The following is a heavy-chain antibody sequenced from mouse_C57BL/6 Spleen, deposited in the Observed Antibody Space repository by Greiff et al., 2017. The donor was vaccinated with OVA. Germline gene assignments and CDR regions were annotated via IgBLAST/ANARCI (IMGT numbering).Heavy chain of an antibody. CDR3: AETTYYGSPYAMDY. CDR2: IYPGSGNT. D-gene: IGHD1-1*01. CDR1: GYSFTSYY. J-gene: IGHJ4*01. Sequence: VQLQQSGPELVKPGASVKISCKASGYSFTSYYIHWVKQRPGQGLAWIGWIYPGSGNTKYNEKFKGKATLTADTSASTAYMQLSSLTSEDSAVYYCAETTYYGSPYAMDYWGQGTSVTVSS. V-gene: IGHV1-66*01.